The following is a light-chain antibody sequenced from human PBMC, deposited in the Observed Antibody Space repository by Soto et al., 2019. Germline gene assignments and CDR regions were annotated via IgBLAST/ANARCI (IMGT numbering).Light chain of an antibody. V-gene: IGKV2-30*01. J-gene: IGKJ3*01. CDR2: KVS. CDR1: QSLVYSDGNTY. Sequence: DVVMTQSPLSLPVTLGQPASISCRSSQSLVYSDGNTYLNWFQQRPGHSPRRLIYKVSNQDSGVPDRFSGSGSGTDFTLKISRVEAEDVGVYYCMQGTHPFTFGPGTKVDIK. CDR3: MQGTHPFT.